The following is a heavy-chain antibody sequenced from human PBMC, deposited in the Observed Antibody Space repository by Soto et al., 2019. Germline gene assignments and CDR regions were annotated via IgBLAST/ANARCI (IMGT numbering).Heavy chain of an antibody. J-gene: IGHJ4*02. CDR1: GYNFAGYW. CDR3: ARQIYDSDTGPNFQYYFDS. CDR2: IDPSDSHT. Sequence: PGVSKMISSDGSGYNFAGYWITWVRQQTRKGLDWMGRIDPSDSHTYYSPSFRGHVTISVTKSITTVFLQWSSLRASDTAMYYCARQIYDSDTGPNFQYYFDSWGQGTSVSVSS. V-gene: IGHV5-10-1*01. D-gene: IGHD3-22*01.